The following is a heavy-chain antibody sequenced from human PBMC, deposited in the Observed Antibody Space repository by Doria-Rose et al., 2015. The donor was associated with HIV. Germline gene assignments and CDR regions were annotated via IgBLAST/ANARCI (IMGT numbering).Heavy chain of an antibody. CDR2: IHHTGDT. V-gene: IGHV4-38-2*02. D-gene: IGHD1-7*01. CDR3: GRGSGYPTAWTYYDP. Sequence: GLYWGWIRQPPGKGLEWIGNIHHTGDTYYNPSLSGRVTMSVDTSKNQFSLKLNSVSGADTAVYYCGRGSGYPTAWTYYDPWGQGTLVSVPS. CDR1: GLY. J-gene: IGHJ5*02.